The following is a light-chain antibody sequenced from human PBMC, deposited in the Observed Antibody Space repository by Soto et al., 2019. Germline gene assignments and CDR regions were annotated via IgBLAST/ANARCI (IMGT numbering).Light chain of an antibody. CDR3: QSYDSSLSGSRV. Sequence: QSVLTQPPSVSGAPGQRVTISCTGSSSNIGAGYDVHWSQQLPGTAPKLLISGNSNRPSGVPDRFSGSKSGTSASLAITGLQAEYEADYYCQSYDSSLSGSRVFGGGTKLTVL. J-gene: IGLJ2*01. CDR2: GNS. V-gene: IGLV1-40*01. CDR1: SSNIGAGYD.